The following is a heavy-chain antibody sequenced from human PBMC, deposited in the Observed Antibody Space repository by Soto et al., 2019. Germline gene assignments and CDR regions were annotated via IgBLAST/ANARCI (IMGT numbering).Heavy chain of an antibody. D-gene: IGHD2-2*01. Sequence: GGSLRLSCAASGFTFSSYGMHWVRQAPGKGLEWVAVISYDGSNKYYADSVKGRFTISRDNSKNTLYLQMNSPRAEDTAVYYWAKGSADGQYQLIDYWDQGTLVTVSS. V-gene: IGHV3-30*18. CDR1: GFTFSSYG. J-gene: IGHJ4*02. CDR2: ISYDGSNK. CDR3: AKGSADGQYQLIDY.